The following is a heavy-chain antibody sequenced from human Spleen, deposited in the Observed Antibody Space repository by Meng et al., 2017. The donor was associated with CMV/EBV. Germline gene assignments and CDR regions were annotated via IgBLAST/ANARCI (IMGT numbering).Heavy chain of an antibody. Sequence: SETLSLTCTVSGGSISSSSYYWGWIRQPPGKGLEWIGSIYYSGSTYYNPSLKSRVTISVDTSKNQFSLKLSSVTAADTAMYYCARDGTYYDFWSGYPPWSYYYGMDVWGQGTTVTVSS. CDR3: ARDGTYYDFWSGYPPWSYYYGMDV. J-gene: IGHJ6*02. CDR1: GGSISSSSYY. D-gene: IGHD3-3*01. CDR2: IYYSGST. V-gene: IGHV4-39*07.